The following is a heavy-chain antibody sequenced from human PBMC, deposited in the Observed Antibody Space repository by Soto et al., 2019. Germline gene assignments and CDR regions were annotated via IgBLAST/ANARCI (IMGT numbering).Heavy chain of an antibody. D-gene: IGHD3-10*01. V-gene: IGHV4-59*01. CDR1: GGSISSYY. CDR2: IYYSGST. J-gene: IGHJ6*02. Sequence: SETLSLTCTVSGGSISSYYWSWIRQPPGKGLEWIGYIYYSGSTNYNPSLKSRVTISVDTSKNQFSLKLSSVTAADTAVYYCARDRVYYGSGSYEPYYYGMDVWGQGTTVTVSS. CDR3: ARDRVYYGSGSYEPYYYGMDV.